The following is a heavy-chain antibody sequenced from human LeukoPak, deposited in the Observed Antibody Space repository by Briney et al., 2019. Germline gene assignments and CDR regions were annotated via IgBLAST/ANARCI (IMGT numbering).Heavy chain of an antibody. J-gene: IGHJ4*02. CDR2: ISTYNGNT. Sequence: ASVKVSCKASGYTFTTYAISWVRQAPGQGLEWMGWISTYNGNTNYAQKFQGRVSMTTDTSTSTAYMELRSLRSDDAAVYYCARGSEGYDILTGYYMGLWHWGQGTLVTVSS. V-gene: IGHV1-18*01. CDR3: ARGSEGYDILTGYYMGLWH. CDR1: GYTFTTYA. D-gene: IGHD3-9*01.